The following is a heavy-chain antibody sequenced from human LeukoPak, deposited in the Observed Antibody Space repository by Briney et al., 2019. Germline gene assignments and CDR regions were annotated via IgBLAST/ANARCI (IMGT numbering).Heavy chain of an antibody. CDR1: GGSFGGYY. CDR2: INHSGST. J-gene: IGHJ4*02. CDR3: ARGGYFDSSGYPNPLDS. V-gene: IGHV4-34*01. D-gene: IGHD3-22*01. Sequence: PSETLSLTCAVYGGSFGGYYWTWIRQSPGKGPEWIGEINHSGSTNYNPSLKRRAIMSVDTAKNQFSLKLNSVTAADTAVYYCARGGYFDSSGYPNPLDSWGQGTLVTVSS.